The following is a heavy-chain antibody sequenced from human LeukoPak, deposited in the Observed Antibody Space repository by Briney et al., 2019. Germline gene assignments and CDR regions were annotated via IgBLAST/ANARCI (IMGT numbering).Heavy chain of an antibody. V-gene: IGHV1-69*04. CDR1: GGTFTSYA. J-gene: IGHJ1*01. Sequence: SVKVSCKASGGTFTSYAISWVRQAPGQGSEWMGRIIPILGIANYAQKFQGRVTITADKSTSTAYMELSSLRSEDTAVYYCATHPSAPSLYFQHWGQGTLVTVSS. D-gene: IGHD6-19*01. CDR2: IIPILGIA. CDR3: ATHPSAPSLYFQH.